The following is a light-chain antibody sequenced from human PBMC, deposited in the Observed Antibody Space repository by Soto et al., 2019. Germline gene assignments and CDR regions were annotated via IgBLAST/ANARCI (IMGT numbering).Light chain of an antibody. V-gene: IGLV2-14*01. Sequence: QSVLTQHASGSGSPGQSITISCTGTSSDIGAYNYVSWYQQYPGRAPKLMIYEVNNRPSGVSNRFSGSKSGNTASLTISGLQAEDEADYYCCSYAGSYTLVFGTGTKVTVL. J-gene: IGLJ1*01. CDR1: SSDIGAYNY. CDR2: EVN. CDR3: CSYAGSYTLV.